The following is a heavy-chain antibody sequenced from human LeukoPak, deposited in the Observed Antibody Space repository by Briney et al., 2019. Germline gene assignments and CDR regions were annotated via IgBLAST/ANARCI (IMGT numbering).Heavy chain of an antibody. CDR3: ARGLYSSSP. J-gene: IGHJ4*02. CDR1: GFTFSSYA. Sequence: GGSLRLSCAASGFTFSSYAMSGVRQAPGKGLEWVSAISGSGFTYYADSVKGRFTISRDNSKNPLYLQMNTLRAEDTAVYYCARGLYSSSPWGQGTLVTVSS. D-gene: IGHD6-6*01. V-gene: IGHV3-23*01. CDR2: ISGSGFT.